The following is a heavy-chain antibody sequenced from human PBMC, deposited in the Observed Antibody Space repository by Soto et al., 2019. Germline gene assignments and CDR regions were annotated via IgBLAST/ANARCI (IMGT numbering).Heavy chain of an antibody. Sequence: SETLSLTCTVSGGSVSSGSYYWSWIRQPPGKGLEWIGYIYYSGSTNYNPSLKSRVTISVDTSKNQFSLKLSSVTAADTAVYYCARGGRFLEWLLPSVFDYWRQGTLVTVSS. CDR2: IYYSGST. J-gene: IGHJ4*02. CDR3: ARGGRFLEWLLPSVFDY. D-gene: IGHD3-3*01. V-gene: IGHV4-61*01. CDR1: GGSVSSGSYY.